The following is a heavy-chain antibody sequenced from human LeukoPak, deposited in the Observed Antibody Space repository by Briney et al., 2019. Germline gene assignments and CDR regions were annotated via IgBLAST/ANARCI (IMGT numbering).Heavy chain of an antibody. CDR1: GYTLTELS. V-gene: IGHV1-24*01. J-gene: IGHJ3*02. Sequence: GASVKVSCKVSGYTLTELSMHWVRQAPGKGLEWMGGFDPEDGETIYAQKFQGRVTMTEDTSTDTAYMELSSLRSEDTAVYYCAHRCYYDSSGYYCSAFDIWAQGTMVTVSS. D-gene: IGHD3-22*01. CDR2: FDPEDGET. CDR3: AHRCYYDSSGYYCSAFDI.